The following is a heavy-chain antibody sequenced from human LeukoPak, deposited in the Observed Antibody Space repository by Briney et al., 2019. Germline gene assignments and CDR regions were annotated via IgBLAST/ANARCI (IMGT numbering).Heavy chain of an antibody. V-gene: IGHV1-2*04. CDR2: INPNSGGT. J-gene: IGHJ6*04. D-gene: IGHD6-13*01. CDR1: GYTFTGYY. CDR3: ARSRIAAAGYYYYGMDV. Sequence: ASVKVSCKASGYTFTGYYMHWVRQAPGQGLEWMGRINPNSGGTNYAQKFQGWVTMTRDTSISTAYMELSRLRSDDTAVYYCARSRIAAAGYYYYGMDVWGKGTTVTVSS.